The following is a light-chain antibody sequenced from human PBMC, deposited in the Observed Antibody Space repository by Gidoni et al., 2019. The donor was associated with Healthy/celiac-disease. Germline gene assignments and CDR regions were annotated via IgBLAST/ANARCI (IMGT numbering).Light chain of an antibody. Sequence: AIRMTQSPSSLSASTADRVTIPCRASQGISSYLACYQQKPGKAPKLLLYSSSTLQSGVPSGFSGSGSGTDFTLTISCLQSEDFATYYCRQYYSYPLYTFGPGTKVDIK. CDR3: RQYYSYPLYT. CDR1: QGISSY. V-gene: IGKV1-8*01. CDR2: SSS. J-gene: IGKJ3*01.